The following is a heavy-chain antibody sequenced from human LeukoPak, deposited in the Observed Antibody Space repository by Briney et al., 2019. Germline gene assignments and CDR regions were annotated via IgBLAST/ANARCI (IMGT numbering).Heavy chain of an antibody. J-gene: IGHJ4*02. Sequence: PSETLSLTCTVSGGSISSHYWSWFRQPPGRELEWIGYIYYSGTTDYNPSLKSRVTISLDTSRTQFSLKLDSVTAADTAVYYCARKRHDSSGYHFDYWGQGTQVTVSS. CDR3: ARKRHDSSGYHFDY. D-gene: IGHD3-22*01. V-gene: IGHV4-59*11. CDR2: IYYSGTT. CDR1: GGSISSHY.